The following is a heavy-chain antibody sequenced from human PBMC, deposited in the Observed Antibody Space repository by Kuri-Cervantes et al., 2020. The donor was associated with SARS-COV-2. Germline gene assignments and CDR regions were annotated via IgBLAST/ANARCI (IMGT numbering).Heavy chain of an antibody. Sequence: SETLSLTCTVSGYSISSDYYWGWIRQPPGKGLEWIGSIYHSGSTYYNPSLKSRVTISVDTSKNQFSLKLSSVTAADTAVYYCARVGRAGPFDYWGQGTLVTVSS. D-gene: IGHD6-13*01. CDR1: GYSISSDYY. J-gene: IGHJ4*02. V-gene: IGHV4-38-2*02. CDR2: IYHSGST. CDR3: ARVGRAGPFDY.